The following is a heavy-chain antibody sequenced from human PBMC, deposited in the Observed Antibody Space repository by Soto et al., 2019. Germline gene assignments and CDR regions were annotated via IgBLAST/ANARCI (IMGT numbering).Heavy chain of an antibody. Sequence: SETLSLTCTVSGGSIGSYYWSWIRQPPGKGLEWIGYIYYSGSTNYNPSLKSRVTISVDTSKNQFSLKLSSVTAADTAVYYCARGRTPDYADYWGQGTLVPSPQ. CDR3: ARGRTPDYADY. J-gene: IGHJ4*02. CDR2: IYYSGST. D-gene: IGHD4-17*01. V-gene: IGHV4-59*01. CDR1: GGSIGSYY.